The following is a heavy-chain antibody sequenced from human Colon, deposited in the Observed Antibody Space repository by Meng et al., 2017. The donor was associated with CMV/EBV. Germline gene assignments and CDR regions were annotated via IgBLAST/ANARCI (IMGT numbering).Heavy chain of an antibody. J-gene: IGHJ6*02. D-gene: IGHD2-21*01. CDR2: MNPNSGNT. CDR1: GGTFNEYA. Sequence: ASAKVSCKASGGTFNEYAINWVRHAPGQGLEWMGWMNPNSGNTGYAQKFQGRVTMTRNTSISTAYMELSSLRSEDTAVYYCARVYCGGDCYDYYYYGMDVWGQGTTVTVSS. V-gene: IGHV1-8*01. CDR3: ARVYCGGDCYDYYYYGMDV.